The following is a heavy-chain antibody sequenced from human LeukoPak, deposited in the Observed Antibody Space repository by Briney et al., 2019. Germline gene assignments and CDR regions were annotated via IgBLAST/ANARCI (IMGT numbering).Heavy chain of an antibody. J-gene: IGHJ4*02. D-gene: IGHD3-10*01. CDR1: GFTFSSYE. V-gene: IGHV3-48*03. Sequence: PGGSLRLSCAASGFTFSSYEMNWVRQAPGKGLEWVSYISSSGSTIYYADSVKGRFTISRDNAKNSLYLQMNSLRAEDTAVYYCARGDYYGSGSYYNPLDYWGQGTLVTVSS. CDR3: ARGDYYGSGSYYNPLDY. CDR2: ISSSGSTI.